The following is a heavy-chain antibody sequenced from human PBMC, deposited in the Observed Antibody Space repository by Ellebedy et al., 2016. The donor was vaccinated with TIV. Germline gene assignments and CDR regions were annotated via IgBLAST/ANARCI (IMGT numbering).Heavy chain of an antibody. D-gene: IGHD3-10*01. Sequence: SXXASGYTFTNYYMHWVRQAPGKGLEWVAVIWSGGSNKYYPDSVKGRFTISRDNSKNTLYLQMNSLRAEDTAVYYCARRGRGPVGLDYWGQGTLVTVSS. V-gene: IGHV3-33*01. CDR1: GYTFTNYY. J-gene: IGHJ4*02. CDR3: ARRGRGPVGLDY. CDR2: IWSGGSNK.